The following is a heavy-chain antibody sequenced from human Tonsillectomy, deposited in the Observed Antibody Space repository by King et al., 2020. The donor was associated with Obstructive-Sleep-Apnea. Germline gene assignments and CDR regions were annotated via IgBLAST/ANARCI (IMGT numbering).Heavy chain of an antibody. CDR1: GVAFGENG. V-gene: IGHV3-20*04. D-gene: IGHD3-10*01. Sequence: VQLVESGGGVVRPGGSLRLSCAASGVAFGENGLSWVRQAPGKGLEWVSGITCNGGGTGYADSVKGRFTISRDNAKNSLYLQMNSLRADDTALYYCSRDPGGDYYGSGSYGMDVWGQGTTVTVSS. CDR2: ITCNGGGT. CDR3: SRDPGGDYYGSGSYGMDV. J-gene: IGHJ6*02.